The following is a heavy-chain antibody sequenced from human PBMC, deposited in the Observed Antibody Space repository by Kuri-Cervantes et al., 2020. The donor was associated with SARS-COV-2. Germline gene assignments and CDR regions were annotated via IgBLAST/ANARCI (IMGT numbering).Heavy chain of an antibody. J-gene: IGHJ1*01. CDR2: IYYSGST. D-gene: IGHD6-6*01. CDR1: GGSISSSSYY. V-gene: IGHV4-39*01. CDR3: ARHALEYSSSPTDFQH. Sequence: SETLSLTCTVSGGSISSSSYYWSWIRQPPGNGLECIGSIYYSGSTYYNPSLKSRVTISVDKSKTQFSLKLSSLTAADTAVYYCARHALEYSSSPTDFQHWGQGTLVTVSS.